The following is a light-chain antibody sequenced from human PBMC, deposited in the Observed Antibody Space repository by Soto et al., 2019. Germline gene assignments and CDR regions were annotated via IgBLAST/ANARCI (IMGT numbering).Light chain of an antibody. V-gene: IGLV2-14*01. CDR3: NSYTISSTV. Sequence: QSVLTQPASVSGSPGQSITISCPGTSSDVGGYNYVSWYQQHPGRAPKLLIYDVSDRPSGVSNCFSGSKSGNTASLTISGLQAEDEADYYCNSYTISSTVFGTGTKVTVL. J-gene: IGLJ1*01. CDR1: SSDVGGYNY. CDR2: DVS.